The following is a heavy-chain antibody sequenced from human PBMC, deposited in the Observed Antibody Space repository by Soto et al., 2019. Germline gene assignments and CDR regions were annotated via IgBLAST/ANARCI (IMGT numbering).Heavy chain of an antibody. J-gene: IGHJ6*02. CDR3: ARDRVTMVRGYYYYGMDV. CDR1: GGSISSGGYY. Sequence: PSETLSLTCTVSGGSISSGGYYWSWIRQHPVKGLEWIGYIYYSGSTYYNPSLKSRVTISVDTSKNQFSLKLSSVTAADTAVYYCARDRVTMVRGYYYYGMDVWGQGTTVTVSS. CDR2: IYYSGST. V-gene: IGHV4-31*03. D-gene: IGHD3-10*01.